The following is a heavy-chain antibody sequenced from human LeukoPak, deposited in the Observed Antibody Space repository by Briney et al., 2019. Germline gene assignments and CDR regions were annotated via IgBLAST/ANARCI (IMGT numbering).Heavy chain of an antibody. Sequence: GGSLRLSCAASGFAFSSYGMHWVRQTPGKGLEWVAFISHDGTNEYSADSMKGRLTISRDNSKKTLLLQMDNLKPDDTALYFCVGERWYRPKGWFDPWGQGTLVTVSS. V-gene: IGHV3-30*03. D-gene: IGHD5-24*01. CDR3: VGERWYRPKGWFDP. CDR2: ISHDGTNE. CDR1: GFAFSSYG. J-gene: IGHJ5*02.